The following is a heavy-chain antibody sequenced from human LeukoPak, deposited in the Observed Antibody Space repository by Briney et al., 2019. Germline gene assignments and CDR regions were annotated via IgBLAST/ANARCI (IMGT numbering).Heavy chain of an antibody. V-gene: IGHV4-4*02. CDR3: ARATHDSSGTPSSYYYGMDV. CDR1: GGSISSSNW. Sequence: SETLSLTCAVSGGSISSSNWWSWVRQPPGKGLEWIGEIYHSGSTNYNPSLKSRVTISVDKSKNQFSLKLSSVTAADTAVYYCARATHDSSGTPSSYYYGMDVWGQGTTVTVSS. J-gene: IGHJ6*02. CDR2: IYHSGST. D-gene: IGHD3-22*01.